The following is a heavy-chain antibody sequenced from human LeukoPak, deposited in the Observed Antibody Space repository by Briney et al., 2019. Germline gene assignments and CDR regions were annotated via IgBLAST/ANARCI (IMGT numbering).Heavy chain of an antibody. V-gene: IGHV1-18*01. Sequence: ASVKVSCKASGYTFTSYGISWVRQAPGQGLERMGWISAYNGNTNYAQKLQGRVTMTTDTSTSTAYMELRSLRSDDTAVYYCARSRVDCSSTSCYRDYYYMDVWGKGTTVTVSS. D-gene: IGHD2-2*01. CDR1: GYTFTSYG. J-gene: IGHJ6*03. CDR2: ISAYNGNT. CDR3: ARSRVDCSSTSCYRDYYYMDV.